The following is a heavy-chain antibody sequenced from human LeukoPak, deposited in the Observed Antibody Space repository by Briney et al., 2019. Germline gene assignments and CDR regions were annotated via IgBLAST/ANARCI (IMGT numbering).Heavy chain of an antibody. J-gene: IGHJ3*02. CDR3: ARGPYSYDSSGAFDI. CDR1: GGSISNYY. CDR2: ISSSGST. V-gene: IGHV4-4*07. D-gene: IGHD3-22*01. Sequence: SSETLSLTCTVSGGSISNYYWSWIRQPAGKGLEWIGRISSSGSTNYNPSLKSRVTISVDTSKNQFSLKLSSVTAADTAVYFCARGPYSYDSSGAFDIWGQGTMVTVSS.